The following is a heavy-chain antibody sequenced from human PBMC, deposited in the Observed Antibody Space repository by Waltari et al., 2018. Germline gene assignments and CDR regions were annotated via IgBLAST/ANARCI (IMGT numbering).Heavy chain of an antibody. Sequence: QVQLQESGPGLVKPSETLSLTCTVSGGSIRTYYWSWLRQTPGKGLEWLRYIDYSGSTNYNPSLKSRVTISVDTSKNQFSLKLSSVTAADTAVYYCAREDSGSPRMDWDWFDPWGQGTLVTVSS. CDR1: GGSIRTYY. CDR2: IDYSGST. J-gene: IGHJ5*02. CDR3: AREDSGSPRMDWDWFDP. D-gene: IGHD1-26*01. V-gene: IGHV4-59*01.